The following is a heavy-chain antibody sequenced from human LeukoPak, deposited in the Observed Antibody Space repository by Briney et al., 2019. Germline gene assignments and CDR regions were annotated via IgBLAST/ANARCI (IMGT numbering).Heavy chain of an antibody. Sequence: SETLSLTCTVSGGSISGYYWSWIRQPPGKGLEWIGNIYYSGTTNYNPSLKSRVTISVDTSKNQFSLKLSSVTAADTAVYYCARGRYCSTSCYVDYWGQGTLVTVSS. CDR3: ARGRYCSTSCYVDY. D-gene: IGHD2-2*01. J-gene: IGHJ4*02. CDR2: IYYSGTT. V-gene: IGHV4-59*01. CDR1: GGSISGYY.